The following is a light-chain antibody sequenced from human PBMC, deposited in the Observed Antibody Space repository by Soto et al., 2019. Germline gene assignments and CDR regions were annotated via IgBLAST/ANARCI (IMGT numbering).Light chain of an antibody. CDR3: LQTYNSPIT. J-gene: IGKJ5*01. V-gene: IGKV1-39*01. CDR1: QSISSK. CDR2: VAS. Sequence: DVQMTQSPSSLSASVGDRVTITCRASQSISSKLSWYQQKPGKAPKLLIYVASSLQSGVPSRFTGTGSGTDFTLTISRLQPEDCATYYCLQTYNSPITFGQGTRLEIK.